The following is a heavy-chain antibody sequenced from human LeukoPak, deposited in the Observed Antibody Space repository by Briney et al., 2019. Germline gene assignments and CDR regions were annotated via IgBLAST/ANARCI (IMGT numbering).Heavy chain of an antibody. Sequence: GGSLTLSRAASGFTFISYSMNWVRQAPGKGLEWVSYISSSSSTIYYADSVKGRFTISGDSAKNSLYLQMNSLRDEDTAVYYCARERYNVLLWFGDREWVQGSLVTVSS. D-gene: IGHD3-10*01. CDR2: ISSSSSTI. CDR1: GFTFISYS. CDR3: ARERYNVLLWFGDRE. V-gene: IGHV3-48*02. J-gene: IGHJ4*02.